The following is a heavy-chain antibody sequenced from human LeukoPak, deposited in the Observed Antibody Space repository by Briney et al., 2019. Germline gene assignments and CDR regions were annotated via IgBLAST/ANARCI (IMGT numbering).Heavy chain of an antibody. J-gene: IGHJ6*02. CDR2: FDPEDGET. CDR3: ATTRGPWSYYYYYGMDV. V-gene: IGHV1-24*01. CDR1: GYTLTELY. Sequence: ASVKVSCTVSGYTLTELYMDWVRRAPGKGLEWMGGFDPEDGETIYAQKFQGRVTMTEDTSTDTAYMELSSLRSEATAVYYFATTRGPWSYYYYYGMDVWGQGTTVTVSS. D-gene: IGHD3-10*01.